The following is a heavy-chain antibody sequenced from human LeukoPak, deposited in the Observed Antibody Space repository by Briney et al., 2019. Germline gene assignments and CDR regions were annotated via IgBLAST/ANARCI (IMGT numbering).Heavy chain of an antibody. J-gene: IGHJ4*02. CDR3: ARDNGVTMVRGVVIMGLDWHDYYFDY. V-gene: IGHV3-30*02. CDR1: GLTFSNYG. Sequence: GGSLRLSCAASGLTFSNYGMHWVRQAPGKGLEWVAFIRYDGSNKYYADSVTGRFTISRDNSENTLYLQMNSLRTEDTAVYYCARDNGVTMVRGVVIMGLDWHDYYFDYWGQGTLVTVSS. CDR2: IRYDGSNK. D-gene: IGHD3-10*01.